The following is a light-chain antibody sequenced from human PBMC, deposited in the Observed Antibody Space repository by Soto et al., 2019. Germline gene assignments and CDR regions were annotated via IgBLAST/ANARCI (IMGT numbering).Light chain of an antibody. J-gene: IGLJ1*01. CDR1: SSNVGGNP. V-gene: IGLV1-44*01. CDR2: TNT. Sequence: QSVLTQPPSASGTPGQRVTISCSGSSSNVGGNPVNWYQHVPTTAPKLLIYTNTQRPSGVPDRFSGSKSGTSASLAISGLQSEDEADYYCASWDDSLNGPVFGTWTKVTVL. CDR3: ASWDDSLNGPV.